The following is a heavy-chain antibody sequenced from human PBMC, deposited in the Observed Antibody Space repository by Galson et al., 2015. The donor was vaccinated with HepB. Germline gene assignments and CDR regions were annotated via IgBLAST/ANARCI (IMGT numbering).Heavy chain of an antibody. CDR2: TYSSGST. J-gene: IGHJ5*02. CDR1: GYSISSGAYY. CDR3: AREVTAYCGGDCFLDP. Sequence: TLSLTCAVSGYSISSGAYYWGWIRRPAGKGLEWIGRTYSSGSTNYNPSLKSRVTLSVDTSRNQFSLKLSSVTAADTAVYYCAREVTAYCGGDCFLDPWGQGTLVTVSS. V-gene: IGHV4-61*02. D-gene: IGHD2-21*01.